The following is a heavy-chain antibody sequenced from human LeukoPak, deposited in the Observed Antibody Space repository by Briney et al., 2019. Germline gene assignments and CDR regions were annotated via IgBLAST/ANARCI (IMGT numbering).Heavy chain of an antibody. CDR2: IYYSGST. CDR1: GGSISSGGYS. D-gene: IGHD2-8*01. CDR3: ARGSLSLGCIY. J-gene: IGHJ4*02. Sequence: SETLSLTCTVSGGSISSGGYSWSWIRQHPGKGLEWIGYIYYSGSTYYNPSLKSRVTISVDTSKNQFSLKLSSVTAADTAVYYCARGSLSLGCIYWGQGTLVTVSS. V-gene: IGHV4-31*03.